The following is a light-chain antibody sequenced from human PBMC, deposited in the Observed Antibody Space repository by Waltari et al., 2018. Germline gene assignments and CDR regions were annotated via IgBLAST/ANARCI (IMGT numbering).Light chain of an antibody. J-gene: IGLJ2*01. CDR2: EVS. Sequence: QSALTQPPSASGSPGQSVTISCTGTSSDVGGYNYVSWYQQHPGKAPKLMIYEVSKRPSGVHDRFSGSKSGKTASLTVSGLQAEDEADYYCSSYAGSNIVVFGGGTKLTVL. CDR1: SSDVGGYNY. V-gene: IGLV2-8*01. CDR3: SSYAGSNIVV.